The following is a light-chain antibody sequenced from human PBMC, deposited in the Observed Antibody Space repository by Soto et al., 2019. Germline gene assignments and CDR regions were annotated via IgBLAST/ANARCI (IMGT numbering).Light chain of an antibody. Sequence: QSVLTQPPSVSGAPGQRVTISCTGSSSNIGAGYDVHWYQQLPGTAPKLLIYGNSNRPSGVPDRFSGSKSGTSAFLAITGLQAEDEADYYCQSYDSSLEGVFVTGTKVTVL. CDR2: GNS. CDR3: QSYDSSLEGV. J-gene: IGLJ1*01. CDR1: SSNIGAGYD. V-gene: IGLV1-40*01.